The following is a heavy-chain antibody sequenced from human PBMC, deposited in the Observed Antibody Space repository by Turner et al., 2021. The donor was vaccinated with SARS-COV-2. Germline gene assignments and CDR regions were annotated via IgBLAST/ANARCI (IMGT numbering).Heavy chain of an antibody. CDR3: ARRYCTSTSCPNWFDP. D-gene: IGHD2-2*01. Sequence: SNWWSWVRQPPGKGLEWIGEIYHSDNTQYNPSLKSRVNISVDKSKNQFSLGLSAVTAADTAVYYCARRYCTSTSCPNWFDPWGQGTLVTVSS. V-gene: IGHV4-4*02. CDR1: SNW. J-gene: IGHJ5*01. CDR2: IYHSDNT.